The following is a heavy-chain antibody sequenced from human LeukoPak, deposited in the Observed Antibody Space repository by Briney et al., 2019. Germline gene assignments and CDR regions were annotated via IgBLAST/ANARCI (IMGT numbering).Heavy chain of an antibody. CDR2: ISGTGDTT. CDR1: GFTFSNFA. V-gene: IGHV3-23*01. CDR3: AKGVRSYEGGDYGDS. Sequence: GGSLRLSCAASGFTFSNFAMCWVRQAPGKGLDWVSDISGTGDTTYYADSVKGRFTISRDNSKNTLFLQMNSLSVEDTAVYYCAKGVRSYEGGDYGDSWGKGILVTVSS. D-gene: IGHD2-21*01. J-gene: IGHJ4*02.